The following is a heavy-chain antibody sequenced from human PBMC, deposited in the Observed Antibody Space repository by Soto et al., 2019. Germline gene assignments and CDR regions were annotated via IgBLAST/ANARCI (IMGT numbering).Heavy chain of an antibody. D-gene: IGHD1-26*01. CDR3: AIVSNSENYGDY. J-gene: IGHJ4*02. V-gene: IGHV3-23*01. Sequence: EVQLLESGGDLVQPGGSRRLSCAASGFTFSTYAMTWVRQVPGMGLDWVSSISSSGAHTYYADSVKGRFTISRDNSKNTLYLQMNSLRAEDTAIYYCAIVSNSENYGDYWGRGTLVTVSS. CDR1: GFTFSTYA. CDR2: ISSSGAHT.